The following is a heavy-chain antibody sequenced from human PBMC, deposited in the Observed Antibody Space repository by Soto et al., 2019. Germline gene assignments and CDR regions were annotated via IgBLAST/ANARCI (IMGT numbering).Heavy chain of an antibody. CDR1: GFTFSGYW. V-gene: IGHV3-74*01. J-gene: IGHJ5*02. CDR3: ARARIAAHES. CDR2: IKTDGSIT. D-gene: IGHD6-13*01. Sequence: EVQLVESGGGLVQPGGSLRLSCAASGFTFSGYWMHWVRQAPGKGLVWVSQIKTDGSITTYADSVKGRFTVSRDNAKNTLFLQMNSLRAEDTAVYYCARARIAAHESWGQGTLVTVSS.